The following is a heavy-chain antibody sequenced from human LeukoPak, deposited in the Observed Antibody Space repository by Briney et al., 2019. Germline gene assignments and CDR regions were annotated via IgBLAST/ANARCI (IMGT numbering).Heavy chain of an antibody. D-gene: IGHD3-16*01. CDR2: INTNTGNP. Sequence: ASVKVSCKASGYTFTSYAMNWVRQAPGQGLEWMGWINTNTGNPTYAQGFTGRFVFSLDTSVSTAYLQISSLRSEDTAVYYCARDNDSRDPPHFDYWGQGTLVTVSS. V-gene: IGHV7-4-1*02. CDR3: ARDNDSRDPPHFDY. J-gene: IGHJ4*02. CDR1: GYTFTSYA.